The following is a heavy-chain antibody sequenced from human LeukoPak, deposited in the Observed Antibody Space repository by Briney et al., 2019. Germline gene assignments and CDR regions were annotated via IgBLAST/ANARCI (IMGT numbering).Heavy chain of an antibody. J-gene: IGHJ4*02. V-gene: IGHV3-30*18. D-gene: IGHD5-18*01. Sequence: GGSLRLSCAASGFTVSSNYMSWVRQAPGKGLEWVAIISYDGKDKYYADSVKGRFTISRDNSKNTLYLQMNSLRAEDTAVYYCAKDSRGYLYYFDYWGQGTLVTVSS. CDR1: GFTVSSNY. CDR2: ISYDGKDK. CDR3: AKDSRGYLYYFDY.